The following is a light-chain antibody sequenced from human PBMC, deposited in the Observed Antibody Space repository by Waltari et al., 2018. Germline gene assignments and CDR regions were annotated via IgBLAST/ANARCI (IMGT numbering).Light chain of an antibody. CDR3: QQRVSWPVT. Sequence: EIVLTQSPGTLSVSPGETATLSCRASQAVSNYLGWYQQQPGQPPRLLTNDASNRAPGVPARFSGSGSGTDFTLTISSLEPEDFGVYYCQQRVSWPVTFGQGTKLEIK. J-gene: IGKJ2*01. CDR1: QAVSNY. V-gene: IGKV3-11*01. CDR2: DAS.